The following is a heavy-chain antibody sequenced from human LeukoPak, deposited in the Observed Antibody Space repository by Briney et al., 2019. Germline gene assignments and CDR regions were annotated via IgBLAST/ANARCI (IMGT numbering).Heavy chain of an antibody. Sequence: GGSLRLSCAASGFTFSSYAMSWVRQAPGKGLEWVSAISGSGGSTYYADSVKGRFTISRDNSKNTLYLQMNSLRAEDTAVYYCAKTVGIVVVPAEFDYWGQGTLVTVSS. V-gene: IGHV3-23*01. CDR3: AKTVGIVVVPAEFDY. J-gene: IGHJ4*02. CDR2: ISGSGGST. D-gene: IGHD2-2*01. CDR1: GFTFSSYA.